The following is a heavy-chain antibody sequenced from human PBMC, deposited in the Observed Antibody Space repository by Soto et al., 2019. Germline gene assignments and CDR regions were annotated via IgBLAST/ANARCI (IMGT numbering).Heavy chain of an antibody. CDR1: GGTFSSYT. Sequence: QVQLVQSGAEVKKPGSSVKVSCKASGGTFSSYTISWVRQAPGQGLEWMGRIIPILGIANYAQKFQGRVTITADHSTSTAYRELSSLRSEDTAVYYCARDRHKIEMATITVGYYYGMDVWGQGTTVTVSS. J-gene: IGHJ6*01. CDR2: IIPILGIA. V-gene: IGHV1-69*08. CDR3: ARDRHKIEMATITVGYYYGMDV. D-gene: IGHD5-12*01.